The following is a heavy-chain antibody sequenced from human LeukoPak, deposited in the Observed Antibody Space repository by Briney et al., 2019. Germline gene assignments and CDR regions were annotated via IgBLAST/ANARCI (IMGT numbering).Heavy chain of an antibody. V-gene: IGHV4-31*03. CDR3: ARGTQRNGFDY. J-gene: IGHJ4*02. D-gene: IGHD1-1*01. CDR1: GGSISSGGYS. CDR2: IYNNGST. Sequence: PSQTLSLTCTVSGGSISSGGYSWSWIRQHPGQGLEWIGYIYNNGSTYYNPSLKSRVTILVDTSKNQFSLKLSSVTAADTAVYYCARGTQRNGFDYWGQGTLVTVSS.